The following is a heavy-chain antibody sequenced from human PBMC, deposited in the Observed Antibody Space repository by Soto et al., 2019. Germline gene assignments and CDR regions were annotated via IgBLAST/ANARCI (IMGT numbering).Heavy chain of an antibody. CDR1: GLTFSGHW. V-gene: IGHV3-7*03. CDR3: ASRVPDVAYYGVFDY. D-gene: IGHD3-3*01. Sequence: GGSLRLSCAASGLTFSGHWMTWVRQAPGKGLEWVANIKQDGSEKYYVDSVKGRFTISRDNAKNSVFLQMNSLTAEDTAMYYCASRVPDVAYYGVFDYWGQGTLVTVSS. J-gene: IGHJ4*02. CDR2: IKQDGSEK.